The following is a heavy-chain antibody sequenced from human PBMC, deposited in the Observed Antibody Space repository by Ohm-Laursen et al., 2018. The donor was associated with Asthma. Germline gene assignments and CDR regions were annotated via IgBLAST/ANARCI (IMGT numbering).Heavy chain of an antibody. CDR3: AKDRGSSVVQTSAFDY. CDR2: ISYDGGNK. D-gene: IGHD4/OR15-4a*01. CDR1: GFTFSGYG. J-gene: IGHJ4*02. Sequence: SLRLSCAASGFTFSGYGMHWVRQAQGKGLEWEAVISYDGGNKYYAESVKGRFTISRDKSKNTLDLQMNSLRPEDTAVYYCAKDRGSSVVQTSAFDYWGQGTLVTVSS. V-gene: IGHV3-30*18.